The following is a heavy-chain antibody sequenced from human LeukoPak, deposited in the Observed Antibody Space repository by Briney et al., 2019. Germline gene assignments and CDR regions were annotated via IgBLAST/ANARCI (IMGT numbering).Heavy chain of an antibody. D-gene: IGHD2-15*01. V-gene: IGHV1-24*01. J-gene: IGHJ4*02. CDR2: FDPEDGET. CDR3: ATLLYCSGGSCDVLDFDY. Sequence: ASVKVSCKVSGYTLTELSMHWVRQAPGKGLEWMGGFDPEDGETIYAQKFQGRVTMTEDTSTDTAYMELSSLRSEDTAVYYCATLLYCSGGSCDVLDFDYWGQGTLVTVSS. CDR1: GYTLTELS.